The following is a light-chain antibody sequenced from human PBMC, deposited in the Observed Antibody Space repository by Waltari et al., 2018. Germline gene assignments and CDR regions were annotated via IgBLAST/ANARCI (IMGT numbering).Light chain of an antibody. Sequence: QSVLTQPPSVSGAPGQRVTISCPGRRSSIGAGNAVHWYQQLPGTAPKLLIYGSSKRPSGVPDRFSGSKSGTSASLAITGLQAEDEADYYCQSYDSSLSVVFGGGTKLTVL. CDR2: GSS. V-gene: IGLV1-40*01. CDR1: RSSIGAGNA. J-gene: IGLJ2*01. CDR3: QSYDSSLSVV.